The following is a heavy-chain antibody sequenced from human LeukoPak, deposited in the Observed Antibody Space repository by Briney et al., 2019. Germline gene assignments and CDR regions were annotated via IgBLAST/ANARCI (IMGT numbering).Heavy chain of an antibody. D-gene: IGHD1-26*01. CDR2: IYYSGST. V-gene: IGHV4-30-4*01. Sequence: SETLSLTCTVSGGSISSGDYYWSWIRQPPGKGLEWIGYIYYSGSTYYNPSLKSRVTISVDTSKNQFSLKLSSVTAADTAVHYCARDSPPYWGAGGIDYWGQGTLVTVSS. CDR3: ARDSPPYWGAGGIDY. J-gene: IGHJ4*02. CDR1: GGSISSGDYY.